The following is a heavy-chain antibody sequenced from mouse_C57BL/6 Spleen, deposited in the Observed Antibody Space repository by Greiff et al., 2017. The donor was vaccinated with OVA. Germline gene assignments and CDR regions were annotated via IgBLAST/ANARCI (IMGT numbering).Heavy chain of an antibody. CDR3: ARRYDYDGAYAMDY. D-gene: IGHD2-4*01. J-gene: IGHJ4*01. Sequence: EVKLVESGGGLVKPGGSLKLSCAASGFTFSDYGMHWVRQAPEKGLEWVAYISSGSSTIYYADTVKGRFTISRDNAKNTLFLQMTSLRSEDTAMYYCARRYDYDGAYAMDYWGQGTSVTVSS. V-gene: IGHV5-17*01. CDR2: ISSGSSTI. CDR1: GFTFSDYG.